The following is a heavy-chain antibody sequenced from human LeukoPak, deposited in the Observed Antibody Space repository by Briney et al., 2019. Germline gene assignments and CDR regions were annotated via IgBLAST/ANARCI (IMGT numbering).Heavy chain of an antibody. Sequence: GGSLRLSCAASGFTFSSYSMNWVRQAPGKGLEWVSSISSSSSYIYYADSVKGRFTISRDNAKNTLYLQMNSLRAEDTAVYYCAKAGGGYSYGYDYYYYYMDVWGKGTTVTISS. CDR2: ISSSSSYI. J-gene: IGHJ6*03. D-gene: IGHD5-18*01. CDR3: AKAGGGYSYGYDYYYYYMDV. CDR1: GFTFSSYS. V-gene: IGHV3-21*04.